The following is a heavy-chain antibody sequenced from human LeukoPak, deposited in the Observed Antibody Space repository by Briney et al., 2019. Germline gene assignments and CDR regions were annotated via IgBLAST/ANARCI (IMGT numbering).Heavy chain of an antibody. J-gene: IGHJ6*03. CDR2: INHSGST. CDR1: GGSFSDYY. CDR3: ARDLGDFWSGYGYYMDV. Sequence: SETLSLTCTVYGGSFSDYYWTWIRQPPGKGLEWIGEINHSGSTNYNPSLKSRVTISVDTSKNQFSLKLSSVTAADTAVYYCARDLGDFWSGYGYYMDVWGKGTTVTVSS. V-gene: IGHV4-34*01. D-gene: IGHD3-3*01.